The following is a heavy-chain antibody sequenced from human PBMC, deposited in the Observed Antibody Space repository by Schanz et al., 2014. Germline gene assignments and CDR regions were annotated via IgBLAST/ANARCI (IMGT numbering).Heavy chain of an antibody. J-gene: IGHJ4*02. CDR2: IIPVLAIA. CDR1: GGTFSSYT. V-gene: IGHV1-69*08. Sequence: QVQLVQSGAEVKKPGSSVKVSCTASGGTFSSYTISWIRQAPGQGLEWMGRIIPVLAIADYAQKFQGRVSIAAAKSARTDSMELSSMRSEYLAMYYSARDRRECGAECCSVEVFEIWGQGALVIVSS. D-gene: IGHD2-21*01. CDR3: ARDRRECGAECCSVEVFEI.